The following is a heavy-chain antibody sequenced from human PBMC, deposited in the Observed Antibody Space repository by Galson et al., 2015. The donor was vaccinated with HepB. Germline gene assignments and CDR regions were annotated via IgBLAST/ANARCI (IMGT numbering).Heavy chain of an antibody. J-gene: IGHJ3*02. Sequence: SLRLSCAASGFTFSSYAMHWVRQAPGKGLEWVAVISYDGSNKYYADSAKGRFTISRDNSKNTLYLQMNSLRAEDTAVYYCVRDGLLFAFDIWGQGTMVTVSS. CDR2: ISYDGSNK. D-gene: IGHD5-12*01. CDR3: VRDGLLFAFDI. V-gene: IGHV3-30-3*01. CDR1: GFTFSSYA.